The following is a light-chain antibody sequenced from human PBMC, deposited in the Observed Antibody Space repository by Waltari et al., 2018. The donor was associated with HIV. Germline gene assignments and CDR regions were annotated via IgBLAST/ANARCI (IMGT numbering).Light chain of an antibody. J-gene: IGKJ1*01. V-gene: IGKV4-1*01. CDR3: HQYYTTPRT. CDR2: WAS. Sequence: DIVLTQSPDSLAVSLGERATINCKSSQSVLFSSNNKNYLAWYQQKSGQAPKLLVSWASTRESGVPDRFSGSGSGTDFTLTISSLQAEDVAIYYCHQYYTTPRTFGQGTKVEIK. CDR1: QSVLFSSNNKNY.